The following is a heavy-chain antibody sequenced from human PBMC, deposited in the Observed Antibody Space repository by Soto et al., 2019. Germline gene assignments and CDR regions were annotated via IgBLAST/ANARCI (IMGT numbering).Heavy chain of an antibody. D-gene: IGHD5-18*01. CDR2: IIPIFGTA. V-gene: IGHV1-69*13. CDR1: GGTFSSYA. CDR3: ARDVLGSGDSDTDMVESSLDYYYGMDV. J-gene: IGHJ6*02. Sequence: SVKVSCKASGGTFSSYAISWVRQAPGQGLGWMGGIIPIFGTANYAQKFQGRVTITADESTSTAYMELSSLRSEDTAVYYCARDVLGSGDSDTDMVESSLDYYYGMDVWGQGTTVTVSS.